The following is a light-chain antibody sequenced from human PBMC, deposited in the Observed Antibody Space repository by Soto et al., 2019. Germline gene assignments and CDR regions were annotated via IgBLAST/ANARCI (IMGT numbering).Light chain of an antibody. V-gene: IGKV1-6*01. CDR3: LQDYNYPRT. J-gene: IGKJ1*01. Sequence: AIQLTQSPSSLSASVGDRVTITCRASQGIRNDLGWYHQTKGKPPKLLIYAASSLQSGVPSRFRGSGSGTDFTLTLSRLQPEDFETYYCLQDYNYPRTFGQGTKVDIK. CDR1: QGIRND. CDR2: AAS.